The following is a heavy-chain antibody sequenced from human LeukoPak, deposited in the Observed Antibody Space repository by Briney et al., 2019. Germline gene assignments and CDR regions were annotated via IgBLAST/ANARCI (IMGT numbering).Heavy chain of an antibody. CDR3: ARETINCGGDCYDY. V-gene: IGHV3-48*03. CDR2: ISTDGTKT. Sequence: GGSLRLSCAASGFIFSNYEMNWVRQAPGKGLEWVSYISTDGTKTYYAGSVKGRFTISRDNAKNSLYPQMNSLRADDTAVYYCARETINCGGDCYDYWGQGTLATVSS. J-gene: IGHJ4*02. CDR1: GFIFSNYE. D-gene: IGHD2-21*01.